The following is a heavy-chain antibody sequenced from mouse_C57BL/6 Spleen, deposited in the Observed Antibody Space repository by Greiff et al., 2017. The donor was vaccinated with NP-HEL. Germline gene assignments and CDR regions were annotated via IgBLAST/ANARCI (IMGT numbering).Heavy chain of an antibody. D-gene: IGHD1-2*01. J-gene: IGHJ3*01. Sequence: VQLQQSGAELVRPGASVKLSCTASGFNITDYYMHWVKQRPEQGLEWIGRIDPEDGDTEYAPKFQGKATMTADTSSNTAYLQLSSLTSEDAAVYYCTHRSLRDGAYWGQGTLVTVSA. V-gene: IGHV14-1*01. CDR2: IDPEDGDT. CDR3: THRSLRDGAY. CDR1: GFNITDYY.